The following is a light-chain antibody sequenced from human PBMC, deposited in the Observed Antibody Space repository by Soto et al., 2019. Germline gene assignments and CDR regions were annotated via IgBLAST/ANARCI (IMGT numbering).Light chain of an antibody. CDR2: GAS. CDR1: QSVSSSY. V-gene: IGKV3-20*01. J-gene: IGKJ1*01. Sequence: EIVLTQSPGTLSLSPGERATLSCRASQSVSSSYLAWYQQKPGQAPRILIYGASRRATGIPDRFSGSGSGTDFTLTISRLEPEDFAVYYCQQYGSSPPTFGQGTKVEIK. CDR3: QQYGSSPPT.